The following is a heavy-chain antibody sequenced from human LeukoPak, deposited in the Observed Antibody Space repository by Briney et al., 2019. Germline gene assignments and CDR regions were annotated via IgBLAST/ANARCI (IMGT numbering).Heavy chain of an antibody. CDR2: IYPGDSDT. J-gene: IGHJ4*02. Sequence: GESLKISCKGSGYSFTSYWIGWVRHMPGKGLECMGIIYPGDSDTRYSPSFQGQVTISADKSISTAYLQWSSLKASDTAMYYCARRWNTVTEYYFDYWGQGTLVTVSS. V-gene: IGHV5-51*01. CDR3: ARRWNTVTEYYFDY. D-gene: IGHD4-17*01. CDR1: GYSFTSYW.